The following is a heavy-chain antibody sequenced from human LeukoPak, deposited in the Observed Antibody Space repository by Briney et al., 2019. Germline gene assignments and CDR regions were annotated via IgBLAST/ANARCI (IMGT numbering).Heavy chain of an antibody. CDR3: AKPYCSGGTCYSVWDYYFDF. Sequence: GGSLRLSCAASGFTFSNFGMHWVRQAPGKGLEWVAFIRYDGSNKYYADSVKGRFTISRDNSKNTLYLQMNSLRAEDTAVYYCAKPYCSGGTCYSVWDYYFDFWGQGTLVTVSS. J-gene: IGHJ4*02. CDR2: IRYDGSNK. D-gene: IGHD2-15*01. V-gene: IGHV3-30*02. CDR1: GFTFSNFG.